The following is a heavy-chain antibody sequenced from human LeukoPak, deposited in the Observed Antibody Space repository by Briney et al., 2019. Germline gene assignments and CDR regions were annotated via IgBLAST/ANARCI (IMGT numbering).Heavy chain of an antibody. Sequence: NPSETLSLTCTVSGGSISSYYWSWIRQPAGKGLEWIGRIYTSGSTNYNPSLKSRVTMSVDTSKNQFSLKLSSVTAADTAVYYCARGYYYDSSGFYDAFDIWGQGTMVTVSS. J-gene: IGHJ3*02. CDR2: IYTSGST. D-gene: IGHD3-22*01. CDR3: ARGYYYDSSGFYDAFDI. CDR1: GGSISSYY. V-gene: IGHV4-4*07.